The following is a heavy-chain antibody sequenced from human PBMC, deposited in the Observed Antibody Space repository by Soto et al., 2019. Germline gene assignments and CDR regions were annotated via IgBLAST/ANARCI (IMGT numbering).Heavy chain of an antibody. Sequence: QVQLVESGGGLVKPGGSLRLSCAASGFTFSDYYMSWIRQAPGKGLESLSYISGSSSDTNYADSVRGRFTISRDNAKNSLYLKMNSLRAEDTAMYYCATGPRRLSDWGQGTLVIVSS. CDR2: ISGSSSDT. CDR3: ATGPRRLSD. D-gene: IGHD3-3*01. CDR1: GFTFSDYY. J-gene: IGHJ4*02. V-gene: IGHV3-11*05.